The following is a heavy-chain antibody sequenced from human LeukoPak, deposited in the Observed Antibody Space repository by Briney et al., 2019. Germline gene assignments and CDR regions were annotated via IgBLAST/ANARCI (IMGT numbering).Heavy chain of an antibody. CDR1: GGTFSSYA. D-gene: IGHD3-22*01. CDR3: ASAYYYDSSGYYEEGFVDY. CDR2: IIPIFGTA. J-gene: IGHJ4*02. V-gene: IGHV1-69*05. Sequence: SVKVSCKASGGTFSSYAISWVRQAPGQGLEWMGRIIPIFGTANYAQKFQGRGTITTDESTSTAYMKLSSLRSEDTAVYYCASAYYYDSSGYYEEGFVDYWGQGTLVTVSS.